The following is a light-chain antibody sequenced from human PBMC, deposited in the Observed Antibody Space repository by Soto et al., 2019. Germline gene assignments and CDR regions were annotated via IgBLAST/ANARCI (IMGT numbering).Light chain of an antibody. V-gene: IGKV1-6*01. Sequence: AIQMTQSPSSLSASVGDRVTITCRASQDIRSDLGWYQQKPGKAPKLLIYAASTLHSGVPSRFSSSGSGTDFTLTISSMQTEDFATYYCLHHYNYPRTFGQGTKVDIK. CDR3: LHHYNYPRT. J-gene: IGKJ1*01. CDR2: AAS. CDR1: QDIRSD.